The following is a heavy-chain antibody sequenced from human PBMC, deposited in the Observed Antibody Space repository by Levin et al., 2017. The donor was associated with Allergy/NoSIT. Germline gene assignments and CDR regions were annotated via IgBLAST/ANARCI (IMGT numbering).Heavy chain of an antibody. CDR2: IYYSGST. D-gene: IGHD2-2*03. CDR3: AREDGSTFDF. Sequence: SETLSLTCTVSGGSISGGGYHWTWIRQHPEKGLEWIGYIYYSGSTFYNPSLKSRLMISVDTFKNQFSLNVSSVTAADTAVYYCAREDGSTFDFWGQGALVTVAS. J-gene: IGHJ4*02. V-gene: IGHV4-31*03. CDR1: GGSISGGGYH.